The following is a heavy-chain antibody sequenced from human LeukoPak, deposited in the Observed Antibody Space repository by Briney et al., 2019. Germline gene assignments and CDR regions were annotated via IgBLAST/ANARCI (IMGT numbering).Heavy chain of an antibody. Sequence: GGSLRLSCAASGFTFSSYGMSWVRQAPGKGLEWVSGISGSGGSTYYADSVRGRFTISRDNSRNTLYLQMNSLRTEDTAVYYCAREQQGRRAAFDYWGQGTPVTVSS. J-gene: IGHJ4*02. CDR1: GFTFSSYG. CDR2: ISGSGGST. D-gene: IGHD1-1*01. CDR3: AREQQGRRAAFDY. V-gene: IGHV3-23*01.